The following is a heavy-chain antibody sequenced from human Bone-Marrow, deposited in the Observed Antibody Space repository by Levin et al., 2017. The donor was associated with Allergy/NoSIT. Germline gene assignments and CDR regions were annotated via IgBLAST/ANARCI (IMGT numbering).Heavy chain of an antibody. V-gene: IGHV5-51*01. Sequence: RGESLKISCQASGYDFPSYWIAWVRQMAGKGLEWVGSIDTFDSESRYSPSFQGQVTLSADKSTNTAYLQWSSLKASDSAIYYCARLVVVAVSDSQYDYDFDVWGQGTTVTVSS. J-gene: IGHJ6*02. D-gene: IGHD2-15*01. CDR2: IDTFDSES. CDR1: GYDFPSYW. CDR3: ARLVVVAVSDSQYDYDFDV.